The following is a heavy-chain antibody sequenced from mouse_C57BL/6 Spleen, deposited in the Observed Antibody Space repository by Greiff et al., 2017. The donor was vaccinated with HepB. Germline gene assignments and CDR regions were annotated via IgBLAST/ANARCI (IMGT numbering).Heavy chain of an antibody. J-gene: IGHJ1*03. Sequence: EVMLVESGGGLVKPGGSLKLSCAASGFTFSDYGMHWVRQAPEKGLEWVAYISSGSSTIYYADTVKGRFTISRDNAKNTLFLQMTSLRSEDTAMYYCASWVYWYFDVWGTGTTVTVSS. V-gene: IGHV5-17*01. CDR2: ISSGSSTI. D-gene: IGHD4-1*01. CDR1: GFTFSDYG. CDR3: ASWVYWYFDV.